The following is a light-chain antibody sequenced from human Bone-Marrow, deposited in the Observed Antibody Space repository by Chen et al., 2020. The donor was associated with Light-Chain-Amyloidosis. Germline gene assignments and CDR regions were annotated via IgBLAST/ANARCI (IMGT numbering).Light chain of an antibody. J-gene: IGLJ2*01. V-gene: IGLV2-14*01. Sequence: QAALTQPASVSGSPGPSITISCTGTSSDVGGYNYVSWYQHSPGPAPKLLIYEVSKRPSVVSNRFSGSKSGNTASLTISGLQAEDETDYYCTSYTSSNTILFGGGTKLTVL. CDR3: TSYTSSNTIL. CDR1: SSDVGGYNY. CDR2: EVS.